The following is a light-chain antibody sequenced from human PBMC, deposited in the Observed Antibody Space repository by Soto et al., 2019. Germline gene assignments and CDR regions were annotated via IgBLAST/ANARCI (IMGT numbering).Light chain of an antibody. CDR2: DVS. V-gene: IGLV2-14*03. CDR3: SSYTSSSTGV. J-gene: IGLJ2*01. Sequence: QSALTQPASVSGSPGQSITICTGTSSDVGGYNYVSWYQQHPGKAPKLMIYDVSNRPSGVSNRFSGSKSGNTASLTISGLQAEDEADYYCSSYTSSSTGVFGGGTKVTVL. CDR1: SSDVGGYNY.